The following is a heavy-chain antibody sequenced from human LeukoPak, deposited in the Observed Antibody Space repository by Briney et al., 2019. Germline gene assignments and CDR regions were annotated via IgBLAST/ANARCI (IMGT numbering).Heavy chain of an antibody. J-gene: IGHJ6*02. CDR1: GYTFTSYG. V-gene: IGHV1-18*01. CDR3: ARSDLESYYYYGMDV. Sequence: ASVKVSCKASGYTFTSYGISWVRQAPGQGLEWMGWISAYNGNTNYAQKLQGRVTMTTDTSTSTAYMELRSLRSDDTAVYYCARSDLESYYYYGMDVWGQGTTVTVSS. CDR2: ISAYNGNT. D-gene: IGHD1-1*01.